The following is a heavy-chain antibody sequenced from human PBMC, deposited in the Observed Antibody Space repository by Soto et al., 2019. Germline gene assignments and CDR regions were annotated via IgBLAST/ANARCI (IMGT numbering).Heavy chain of an antibody. Sequence: PGGSLRLSCAASGFTFSSYSMNWVRQAPGKGLEWVSSISSSSYIYYADSVKGRFTISRDNAKNSLYLQMNSLRAEDTAVYYCAREGSSGWRSFDYWGQGTLVTVS. CDR3: AREGSSGWRSFDY. J-gene: IGHJ4*02. D-gene: IGHD6-19*01. CDR2: ISSSSYI. CDR1: GFTFSSYS. V-gene: IGHV3-21*01.